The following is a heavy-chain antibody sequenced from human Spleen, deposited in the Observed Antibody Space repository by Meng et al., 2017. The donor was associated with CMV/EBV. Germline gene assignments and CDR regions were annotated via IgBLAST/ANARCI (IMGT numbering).Heavy chain of an antibody. D-gene: IGHD6-6*01. J-gene: IGHJ4*02. CDR1: GFTFNTYW. V-gene: IGHV3-74*01. Sequence: GESLKISCAASGFTFNTYWMHWVRQAPGKGLVWVSRITSDGSSTTYADSVKGRFTISRDNAKNTLYLQMNSLGAEDTAVYYCARGRSSSFVWGQGTLVTVSS. CDR3: ARGRSSSFV. CDR2: ITSDGSST.